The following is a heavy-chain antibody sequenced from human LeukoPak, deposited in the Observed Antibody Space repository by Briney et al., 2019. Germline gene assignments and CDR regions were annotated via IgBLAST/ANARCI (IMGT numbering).Heavy chain of an antibody. V-gene: IGHV3-74*01. CDR1: GLTFSIFW. CDR2: TNNDGSST. Sequence: PRRSLRLACVVSGLTFSIFWMDCVSQVAGKVLVWVSRTNNDGSSTSYADSVKGRFTISRDNATNTLDLQMNSLRAEDTAMYYCARMRVVAGTIGYGMDVWGQGTTVTVS. J-gene: IGHJ6*02. CDR3: ARMRVVAGTIGYGMDV. D-gene: IGHD6-19*01.